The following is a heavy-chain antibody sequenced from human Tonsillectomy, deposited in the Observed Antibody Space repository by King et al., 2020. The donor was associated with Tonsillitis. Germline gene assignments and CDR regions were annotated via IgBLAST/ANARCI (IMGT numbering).Heavy chain of an antibody. Sequence: VQLVESGGGLVQPGGSLRLSCAASGFTFSSYWMSWVRQAPGKGLEWVANIKQDGSEKYYVDSVKGRFTISRDNAKNSLYLQMNSLRAEDTAVYYCARGTVGATRFGFDYWGQGTLVTVSS. CDR3: ARGTVGATRFGFDY. V-gene: IGHV3-7*01. CDR2: IKQDGSEK. CDR1: GFTFSSYW. D-gene: IGHD1-26*01. J-gene: IGHJ4*02.